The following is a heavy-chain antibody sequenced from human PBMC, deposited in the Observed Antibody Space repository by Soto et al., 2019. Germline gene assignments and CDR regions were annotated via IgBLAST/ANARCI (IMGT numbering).Heavy chain of an antibody. J-gene: IGHJ5*02. D-gene: IGHD2-2*01. CDR1: GGSISSGGYY. CDR2: NYYSGIT. CDR3: ARVPDR. Sequence: SETLSLTCTVSGGSISSGGYYWTWIRQHPGKGLEWIGYNYYSGITYYNTSLKSRVTISLDTSKNQFSLKLSSVTAADTAVYYCARVPDRWGQGTLVTVSS. V-gene: IGHV4-31*03.